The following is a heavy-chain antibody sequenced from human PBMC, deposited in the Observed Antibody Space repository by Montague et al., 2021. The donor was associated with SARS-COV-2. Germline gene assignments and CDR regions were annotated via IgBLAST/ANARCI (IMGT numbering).Heavy chain of an antibody. CDR3: ARGARQACGWRLGTFDF. CDR1: GESFSDHY. CDR2: INHSGNT. J-gene: IGHJ4*02. D-gene: IGHD7-27*01. Sequence: SETLSLTCAVYGESFSDHYWYWIRQPPGKGLEWIGQINHSGNTNNNPFLNSRVTMSADTSKNQFSLKLTSVTAADTAVYYCARGARQACGWRLGTFDFWGQGTLVTVSS. V-gene: IGHV4-34*01.